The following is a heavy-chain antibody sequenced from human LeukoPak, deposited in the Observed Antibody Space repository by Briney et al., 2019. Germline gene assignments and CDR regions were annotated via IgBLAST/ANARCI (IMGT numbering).Heavy chain of an antibody. D-gene: IGHD3-16*01. Sequence: SVKVSCKASGGTFSSYAISWVRQAPGHGLEWMGGIIPIFGTANYAQKFQGRVTITADESTSTAYMELSSLRSEDTAVYYCARDRTVTMGELDYWGQGTLVTVSS. J-gene: IGHJ4*02. CDR3: ARDRTVTMGELDY. V-gene: IGHV1-69*13. CDR2: IIPIFGTA. CDR1: GGTFSSYA.